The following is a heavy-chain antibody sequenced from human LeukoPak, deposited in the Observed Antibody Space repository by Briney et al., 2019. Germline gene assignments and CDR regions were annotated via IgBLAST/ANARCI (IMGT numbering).Heavy chain of an antibody. D-gene: IGHD5/OR15-5a*01. CDR3: ARSEVSTTLLDY. CDR2: IWYDGSKR. V-gene: IGHV3-33*01. J-gene: IGHJ4*02. CDR1: GFTFSGYG. Sequence: PGKSLRLFCTASGFTFSGYGMHWVRQAPGKGLEWVAIIWYDGSKRYYADSVKGRFTISRDNFKNTLYLEMNTLRAEDTAMYYCARSEVSTTLLDYWGQGTLVTVSS.